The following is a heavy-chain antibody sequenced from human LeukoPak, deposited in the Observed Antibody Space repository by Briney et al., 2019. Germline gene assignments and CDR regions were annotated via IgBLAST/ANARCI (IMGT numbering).Heavy chain of an antibody. CDR2: ISGSGGST. D-gene: IGHD6-19*01. V-gene: IGHV3-23*01. CDR1: GFTFSSYA. J-gene: IGHJ4*02. CDR3: ARGGSGWYVYFDC. Sequence: GGSLRLSRAASGFTFSSYAMSWVRQAPGKGLEWVSAISGSGGSTYYADSVKGRFTTSRDNSKNTLYLQVNSLRAEDTAVYYCARGGSGWYVYFDCWGQGTLVTVSS.